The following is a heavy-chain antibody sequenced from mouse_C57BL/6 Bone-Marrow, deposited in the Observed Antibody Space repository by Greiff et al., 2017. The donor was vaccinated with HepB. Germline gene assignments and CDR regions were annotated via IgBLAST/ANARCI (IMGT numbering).Heavy chain of an antibody. D-gene: IGHD2-5*01. CDR1: GYTFTSYW. V-gene: IGHV1-72*01. CDR2: IDPNSGGT. J-gene: IGHJ1*03. Sequence: VQLQQPGAELVKPGASVKLSCKASGYTFTSYWMHWVKQRPGRGLEWIGSIDPNSGGTKYNEKFKSKATLTVDKPSSTAYMQLSSLTSEDSAVYYCARGCSNSPTEYFDVWGTGTTVTVSS. CDR3: ARGCSNSPTEYFDV.